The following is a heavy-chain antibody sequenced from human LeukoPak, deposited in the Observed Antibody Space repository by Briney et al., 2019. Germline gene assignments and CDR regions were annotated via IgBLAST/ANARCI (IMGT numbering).Heavy chain of an antibody. CDR1: GGSISSYY. J-gene: IGHJ6*03. CDR3: ARTLRVIAAAGLYYYYYMDV. CDR2: IYTSGST. Sequence: SETLSLTCTVSGGSISSYYWSLIRQPAGKGLEWIGRIYTSGSTNYNPSLKSRVTMSVDTSKNQFSLKLRSVTAADTAVYYCARTLRVIAAAGLYYYYYMDVWGKGTTVTVSS. D-gene: IGHD6-13*01. V-gene: IGHV4-4*07.